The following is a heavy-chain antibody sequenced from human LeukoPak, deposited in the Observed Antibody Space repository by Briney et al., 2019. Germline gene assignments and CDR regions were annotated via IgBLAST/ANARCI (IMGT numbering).Heavy chain of an antibody. CDR2: IRGDGHRT. J-gene: IGHJ4*02. Sequence: PGGSLTLSRSASGFTLRDYPMGWVRQAPRKGPEWVSDIRGDGHRTLYADSVKGRFTISRDNSKNTLFLQASSLRAEDTAIYYCAKRISTGWSYFDYWGQGTLVTVSS. D-gene: IGHD3-9*01. V-gene: IGHV3-23*01. CDR1: GFTLRDYP. CDR3: AKRISTGWSYFDY.